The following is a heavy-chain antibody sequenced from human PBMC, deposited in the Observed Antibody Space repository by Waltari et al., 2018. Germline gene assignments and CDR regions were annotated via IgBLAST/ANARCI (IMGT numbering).Heavy chain of an antibody. J-gene: IGHJ4*02. CDR1: GFTFSSYA. CDR2: ISDDGSNK. CDR3: ARGNPAADLGYYFDY. D-gene: IGHD6-13*01. Sequence: QVQLVESGGGVVQPGRSLRLSCAASGFTFSSYAMHWVRQAPGKGLEWVAVISDDGSNKYDADSVKGRFTISRDKSKNTLYLQMNSLRAEDTAVYYCARGNPAADLGYYFDYWGQGTLVTVSS. V-gene: IGHV3-30-3*01.